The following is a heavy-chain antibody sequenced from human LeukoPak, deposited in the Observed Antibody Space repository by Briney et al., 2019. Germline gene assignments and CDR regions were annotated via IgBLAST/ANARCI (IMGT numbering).Heavy chain of an antibody. Sequence: GVSVKVSCKASGGTFSSYAISWVRQAPGQGLEWMGGIIPIFGTANYAQKFQGRVTITADESTSTAYMELSSLRSEDTAVYYCAGNYDSSGYYYSGYDYWGQGTLVTVSS. D-gene: IGHD3-22*01. CDR1: GGTFSSYA. CDR2: IIPIFGTA. V-gene: IGHV1-69*13. CDR3: AGNYDSSGYYYSGYDY. J-gene: IGHJ4*02.